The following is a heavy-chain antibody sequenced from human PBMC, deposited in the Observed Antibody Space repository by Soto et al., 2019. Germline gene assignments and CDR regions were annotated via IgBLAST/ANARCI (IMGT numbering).Heavy chain of an antibody. V-gene: IGHV4-39*01. CDR3: ARQRLLRLKPDFDI. CDR1: GGSTSDKSYF. D-gene: IGHD2-21*02. CDR2: MYYSGSS. J-gene: IGHJ4*02. Sequence: LSLTCSVSGGSTSDKSYFWGWVRQSPGKGLEWIGSMYYSGSSYYNPSLKSRVAISVDTSKNQFSLKLRSVTAADTAVYFCARQRLLRLKPDFDIWGQGTLVTVSS.